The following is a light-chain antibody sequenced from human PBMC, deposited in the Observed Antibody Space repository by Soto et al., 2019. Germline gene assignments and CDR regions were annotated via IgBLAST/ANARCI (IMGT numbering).Light chain of an antibody. CDR2: DDT. CDR3: SSFAGINNLL. V-gene: IGLV1-40*01. Sequence: QSVLTQPPSVSGAPGQRVTISCTGSNSNIGAGYDVHWYQHLPGAAPKLLIYDDTHRPSGVPDRFSGSKSGNTASLTISGLQAEDEGDYYCSSFAGINNLLFGGGTKLTV. J-gene: IGLJ2*01. CDR1: NSNIGAGYD.